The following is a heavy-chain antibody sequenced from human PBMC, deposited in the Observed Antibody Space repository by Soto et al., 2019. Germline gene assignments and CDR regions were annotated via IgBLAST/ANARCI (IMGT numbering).Heavy chain of an antibody. CDR3: ARGPHYYGSGSYRYYYYYGMDV. D-gene: IGHD3-10*01. Sequence: SETLSLTCAVYGGSFSGYYWSWIRQPPGKGLEWIGEINHSGSTNYNPSLKSRVTISVDTSKNQFSLKLSSVTAADTAVYYCARGPHYYGSGSYRYYYYYGMDVWGQGTTVT. CDR1: GGSFSGYY. J-gene: IGHJ6*02. V-gene: IGHV4-34*01. CDR2: INHSGST.